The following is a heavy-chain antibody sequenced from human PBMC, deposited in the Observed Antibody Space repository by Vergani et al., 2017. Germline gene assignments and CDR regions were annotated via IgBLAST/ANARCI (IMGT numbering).Heavy chain of an antibody. CDR1: GFTFSSYG. D-gene: IGHD3-10*01. V-gene: IGHV3-30*02. CDR3: ANPGVRGVLTPFDY. CDR2: IRYDGSNK. Sequence: QVQLVESGGGVVQPGGSLRLSCAASGFTFSSYGMHWVRQAPGKGLEWVAFIRYDGSNKYYADSVKGRFTISRDNSKNTLYLQMNSLRAEDTAVYYCANPGVRGVLTPFDYWGQGTLVTVSS. J-gene: IGHJ4*02.